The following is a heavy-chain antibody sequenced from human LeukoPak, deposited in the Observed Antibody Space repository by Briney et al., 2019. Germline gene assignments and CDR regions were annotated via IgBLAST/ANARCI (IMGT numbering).Heavy chain of an antibody. Sequence: SETLSLTCTVSGGSISSYYWSWIRQPPGKGLEWIGYIYYSGSTNYNPSLKSRVTISVDTSKNKFSLKLSSVTAADTAVYYCARTHREYYYDSSGYYLDYWGQGTLVTVSS. D-gene: IGHD3-22*01. CDR3: ARTHREYYYDSSGYYLDY. V-gene: IGHV4-59*01. J-gene: IGHJ4*02. CDR2: IYYSGST. CDR1: GGSISSYY.